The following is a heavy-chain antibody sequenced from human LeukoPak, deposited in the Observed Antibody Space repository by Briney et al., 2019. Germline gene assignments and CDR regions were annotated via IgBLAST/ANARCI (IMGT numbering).Heavy chain of an antibody. CDR1: GYTFTSYG. Sequence: DSAKVSCKASGYTFTSYGISWVRQAPGQGLEWMAWISVYNGNTDYAQNLRGRVTMTTDTSTSTAYMELRSLRSDDPAVYYCARDSVDGSGTYYNGSPDYWGQGTLVTVSS. CDR3: ARDSVDGSGTYYNGSPDY. J-gene: IGHJ4*02. V-gene: IGHV1-18*01. D-gene: IGHD3-10*01. CDR2: ISVYNGNT.